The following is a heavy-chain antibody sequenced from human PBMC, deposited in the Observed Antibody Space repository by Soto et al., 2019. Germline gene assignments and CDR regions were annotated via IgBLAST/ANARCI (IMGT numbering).Heavy chain of an antibody. CDR2: ISYDGSNK. CDR1: GFTFSSYA. Sequence: QVQLVESGGGVVQPGRARRLSCAASGFTFSSYAMHWVRQAPGKGLEWVAVISYDGSNKYYADSVKGRFTISRDNSKNTLYLQMNSLRAEDTAVYYCASGGYNSYGQGWFDPWGQGTLVTVSS. CDR3: ASGGYNSYGQGWFDP. J-gene: IGHJ5*02. V-gene: IGHV3-30-3*01. D-gene: IGHD5-18*01.